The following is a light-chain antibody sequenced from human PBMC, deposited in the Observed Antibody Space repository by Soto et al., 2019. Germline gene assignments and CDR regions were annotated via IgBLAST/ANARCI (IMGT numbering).Light chain of an antibody. V-gene: IGKV3-20*01. J-gene: IGKJ5*01. CDR2: AAA. CDR3: QQHGSSHPTT. CDR1: QSISSSF. Sequence: TQAPGTLSLSTGERATLSCRASQSISSSFLAWYQQKPGQAPRLLIFAAASRATGIPDRFSGSGSGTDFTLTISRLEPEDFAVYYCQQHGSSHPTTFGQGTRLEIK.